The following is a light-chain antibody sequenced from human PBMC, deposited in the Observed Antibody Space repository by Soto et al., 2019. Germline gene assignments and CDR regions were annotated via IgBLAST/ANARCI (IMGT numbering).Light chain of an antibody. CDR3: QQYNSYWGT. J-gene: IGKJ5*01. V-gene: IGKV1-5*01. Sequence: DIQMNQSPSTLSASVGDRVTITCRASQTISSWLAWYQQKPGKAPKLLIYDASSLESGVPSRFSGSGSGTEFTLTISSLQPDDFATYYCQQYNSYWGTFGQGTRLEIK. CDR2: DAS. CDR1: QTISSW.